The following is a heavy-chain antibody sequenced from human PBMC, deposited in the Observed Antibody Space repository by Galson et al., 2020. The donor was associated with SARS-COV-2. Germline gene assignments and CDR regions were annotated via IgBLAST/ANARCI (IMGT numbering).Heavy chain of an antibody. D-gene: IGHD3-22*01. CDR3: ARGPGYTYYYDSSGYYFDY. Sequence: SVTVSCKASGGTFSSYAISWVRQAPGQGLEWMGGIIPIFGTANYAQTFQGRVTITADESTSTAYMELSSLRSEDTAVYYCARGPGYTYYYDSSGYYFDYWGQGTLVTVSS. CDR1: GGTFSSYA. CDR2: IIPIFGTA. V-gene: IGHV1-69*13. J-gene: IGHJ4*02.